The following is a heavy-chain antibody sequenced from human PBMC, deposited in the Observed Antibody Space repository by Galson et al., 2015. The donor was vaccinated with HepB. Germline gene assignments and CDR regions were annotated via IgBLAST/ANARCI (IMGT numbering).Heavy chain of an antibody. CDR2: IIPIFGTA. J-gene: IGHJ2*01. D-gene: IGHD4-17*01. V-gene: IGHV1-69*13. Sequence: SVKVSCKASGGTFSSYAISWVRQAPGQGLEWMGGIIPIFGTANYAQKFQGRVTITADESTSTAYMELSSLRSEDTAVYYCARGRGGYGDYDWYFDLWGRGTLVTVSS. CDR3: ARGRGGYGDYDWYFDL. CDR1: GGTFSSYA.